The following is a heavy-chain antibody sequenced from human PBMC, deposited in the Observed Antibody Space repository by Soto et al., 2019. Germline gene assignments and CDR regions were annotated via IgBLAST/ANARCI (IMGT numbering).Heavy chain of an antibody. D-gene: IGHD3-10*01. CDR2: IYHSGST. Sequence: SETLSLTCAVSGGSISSSNWWSWVRQPPGKGLEWIGEIYHSGSTNYNPSLKSRVTISVDKSKNQFSLKLSSVTAADTAVYYCARDAWFGELTYYYYYGMGVWGQGTTVTVSS. J-gene: IGHJ6*02. V-gene: IGHV4-4*02. CDR1: GGSISSSNW. CDR3: ARDAWFGELTYYYYYGMGV.